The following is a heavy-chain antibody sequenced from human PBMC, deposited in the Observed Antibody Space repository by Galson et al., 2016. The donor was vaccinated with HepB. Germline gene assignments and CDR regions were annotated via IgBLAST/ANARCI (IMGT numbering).Heavy chain of an antibody. CDR1: GGSIRGSSYY. CDR3: ARLGEYCSGGSCYSEFDY. D-gene: IGHD2-15*01. J-gene: IGHJ4*02. CDR2: IYYTGTT. V-gene: IGHV4-61*05. Sequence: ETLSLTCSVSGGSIRGSSYYWTWIRQPPGKGLEWIGYIYYTGTTNYNPSLKSRVTISVDTSKYQFSLKLSSVTAADTAVYYCARLGEYCSGGSCYSEFDYWGQGTLVTVSS.